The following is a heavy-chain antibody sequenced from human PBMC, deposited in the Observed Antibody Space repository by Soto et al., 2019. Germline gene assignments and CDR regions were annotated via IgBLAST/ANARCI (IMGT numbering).Heavy chain of an antibody. CDR3: ARVVRAAAGTELYYFDY. V-gene: IGHV4-39*01. J-gene: IGHJ4*02. CDR1: GGSISSSSYY. Sequence: SETLSLTCTVSGGSISSSSYYWGWIRQPPGKGLEWIGSIYYSGSTYYNPSLKSRVTISVDTSKNQFSLKLSSVTAADTAVYYCARVVRAAAGTELYYFDYWGQGTLVTVSS. D-gene: IGHD6-13*01. CDR2: IYYSGST.